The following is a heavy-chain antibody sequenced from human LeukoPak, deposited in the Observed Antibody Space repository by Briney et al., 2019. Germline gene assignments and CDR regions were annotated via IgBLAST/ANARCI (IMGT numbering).Heavy chain of an antibody. CDR3: ARDEYGSGSYIDY. Sequence: ASVKVSCKASGYTFTGYYMHWVRQAPGQGLEWMGWINPNSGGTNYAQKFQGRVTMTRDTSISTAYMELSRLRSDDTAVYYCARDEYGSGSYIDYWGQGTLVTVSS. D-gene: IGHD3-10*01. CDR2: INPNSGGT. J-gene: IGHJ4*02. CDR1: GYTFTGYY. V-gene: IGHV1-2*02.